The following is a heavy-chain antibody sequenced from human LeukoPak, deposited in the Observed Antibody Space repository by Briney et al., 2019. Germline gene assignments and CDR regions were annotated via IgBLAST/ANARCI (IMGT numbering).Heavy chain of an antibody. Sequence: GASVKVSCKASGYTLTGYYMHWVRQAPGQGLEWMGWINPNSGVTYYSQKFQGRVTMTRNTSISAAYMELSSLRSEDTAVYYCARVPSGGDKFDPWGQGTLVTVSS. J-gene: IGHJ5*02. CDR1: GYTLTGYY. CDR3: ARVPSGGDKFDP. V-gene: IGHV1-2*02. CDR2: INPNSGVT. D-gene: IGHD6-25*01.